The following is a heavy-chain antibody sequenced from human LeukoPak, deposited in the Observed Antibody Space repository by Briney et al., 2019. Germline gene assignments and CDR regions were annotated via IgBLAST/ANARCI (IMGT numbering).Heavy chain of an antibody. CDR2: IKQDGSEK. J-gene: IGHJ4*02. Sequence: GGSLRLSCAASGFTFSSYWMSWVRQAPGKGLEWVANIKQDGSEKYYVDSVKGRFTISRDNAENSLYLQMNSLRAEDTAVYYCARDRWGDSPGTDYWGQGTLVTVSS. CDR1: GFTFSSYW. CDR3: ARDRWGDSPGTDY. D-gene: IGHD1-1*01. V-gene: IGHV3-7*03.